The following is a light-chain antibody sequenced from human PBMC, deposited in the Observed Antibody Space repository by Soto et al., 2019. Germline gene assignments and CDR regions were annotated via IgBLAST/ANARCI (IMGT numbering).Light chain of an antibody. CDR3: QQYSSSSFT. CDR1: QSLSSSN. Sequence: EIVLTQSPGTLSLSPGERATLSCRARQSLSSSNLAWYQQKPGQAPRLLIYGASNRATGIPDRFSGSGSGTDFSLTISRLEPEDFAVYYCQQYSSSSFTFGHGTKVEFK. J-gene: IGKJ3*01. V-gene: IGKV3-20*01. CDR2: GAS.